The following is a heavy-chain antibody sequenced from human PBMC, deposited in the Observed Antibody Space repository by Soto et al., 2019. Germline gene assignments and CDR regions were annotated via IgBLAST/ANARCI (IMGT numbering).Heavy chain of an antibody. V-gene: IGHV1-2*04. J-gene: IGHJ4*02. CDR2: INPNSGGT. CDR1: VYTFTGYY. Sequence: QVQLVQSGAELKKPGASVKVSCKASVYTFTGYYMHWVRQAPGQGLEWMGWINPNSGGTNYAQKFQGWVTMTRDTSISTAYMELSRLRSDDTAVYYCARAMVRGVPLDYWGQGTLVTVSS. D-gene: IGHD3-10*01. CDR3: ARAMVRGVPLDY.